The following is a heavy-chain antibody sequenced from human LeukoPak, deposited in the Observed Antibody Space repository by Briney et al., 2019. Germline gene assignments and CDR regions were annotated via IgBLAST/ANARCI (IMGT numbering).Heavy chain of an antibody. J-gene: IGHJ3*02. Sequence: ASVKVSCKASGYTFTSYYMHWVRQAPGQGLEWMGWINPNSGGTNYAQKFQGRVTMTRDTSISTAYMELSRLRSDDTAVYYCARDGVAREEYSNAFDIWGQGTMVTVSS. CDR3: ARDGVAREEYSNAFDI. CDR2: INPNSGGT. CDR1: GYTFTSYY. D-gene: IGHD3-3*01. V-gene: IGHV1-2*02.